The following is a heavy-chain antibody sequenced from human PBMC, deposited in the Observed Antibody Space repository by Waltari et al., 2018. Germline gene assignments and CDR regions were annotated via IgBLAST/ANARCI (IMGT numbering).Heavy chain of an antibody. J-gene: IGHJ6*03. CDR1: GYSISTDYY. V-gene: IGHV4-38-2*01. CDR3: ARQITSIYYMDV. Sequence: QVQLQESGPGLVKPSETLSLTCAVSGYSISTDYYWVWIRQPPGKGLEWIGNIHHSGSTYYNPSLKSRVSISLDTSKNQFSLELSSVTAADTAVYYCARQITSIYYMDVWGKGTTVTVSS. D-gene: IGHD3-10*01. CDR2: IHHSGST.